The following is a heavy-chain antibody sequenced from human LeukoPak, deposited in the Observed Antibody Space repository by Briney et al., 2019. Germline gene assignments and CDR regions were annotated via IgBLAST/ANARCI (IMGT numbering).Heavy chain of an antibody. Sequence: GGSLRLSCAASGFTFSSYWMSWVRQAPGKGLEWVANIKQDGSEKYYVDSVKGRFTISRDNAKNSLYLQMNSLRAEDTAVYYCARDPLAGSSGYYVDYWGQGTLVTVSS. CDR1: GFTFSSYW. J-gene: IGHJ4*02. CDR2: IKQDGSEK. V-gene: IGHV3-7*01. D-gene: IGHD3-22*01. CDR3: ARDPLAGSSGYYVDY.